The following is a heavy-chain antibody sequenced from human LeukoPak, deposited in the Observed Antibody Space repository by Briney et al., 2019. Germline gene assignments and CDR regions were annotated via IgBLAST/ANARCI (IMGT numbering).Heavy chain of an antibody. V-gene: IGHV5-51*01. CDR1: GYSFTSYW. D-gene: IGHD6-13*01. J-gene: IGHJ6*02. Sequence: GESLKISCKGSGYSFTSYWIGWVRQMPGKGLEWMGIIYPGDSDTRYSPSFQGQVTISADKSISTAYLQWSSLKASDTAMYYCARLPYSSSWCEYDGMDVWGQGTTVTVSS. CDR2: IYPGDSDT. CDR3: ARLPYSSSWCEYDGMDV.